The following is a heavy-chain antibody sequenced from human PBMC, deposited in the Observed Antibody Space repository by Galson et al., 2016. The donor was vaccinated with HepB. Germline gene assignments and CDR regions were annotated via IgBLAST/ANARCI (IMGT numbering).Heavy chain of an antibody. CDR3: ARSYYYEAGSVGDSDI. J-gene: IGHJ3*02. CDR2: SRDKAHSYTT. Sequence: LRLSCAASGFTFSDHYIDWVRQAPGKGLEWVGRSRDKAHSYTTEFAASVKGRFAISRDESENSLYLQMNSLKTQDTAVYYCARSYYYEAGSVGDSDIWGQGTMVTVSS. V-gene: IGHV3-72*01. D-gene: IGHD3-10*01. CDR1: GFTFSDHY.